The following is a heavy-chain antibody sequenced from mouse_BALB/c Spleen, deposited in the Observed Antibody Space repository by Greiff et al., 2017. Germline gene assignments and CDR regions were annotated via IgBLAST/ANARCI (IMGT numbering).Heavy chain of an antibody. CDR3: ARRYYGYDESAMDY. CDR2: ISSGSSTI. D-gene: IGHD2-2*01. J-gene: IGHJ4*01. V-gene: IGHV5-17*02. Sequence: EVMLVESGGGLVQPGGSRKLSCAASGFTFSSFGMHWVRQAPEKGLEWVAYISSGSSTIYYADTVKGRFTISRDNPKNTLFLQMTSLRSEDTAMYYCARRYYGYDESAMDYWGQGTSVTVSS. CDR1: GFTFSSFG.